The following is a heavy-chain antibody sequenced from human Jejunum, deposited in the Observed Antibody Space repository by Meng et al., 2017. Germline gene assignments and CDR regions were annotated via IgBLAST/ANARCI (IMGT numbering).Heavy chain of an antibody. J-gene: IGHJ5*02. CDR1: GDSIRGADYY. D-gene: IGHD2-21*02. CDR2: IYYSGTT. V-gene: IGHV4-30-4*01. Sequence: QVELQESGPGLVKPSQTLSLTCSVSGDSIRGADYYWTWIRQAPGKGLEWIGYIYYSGTTYYNPSLKTRLILSVDTSTNRFSLNLRSVAAADTAVYYCARAKVTPMGYWFDPWGQGTLVTVSS. CDR3: ARAKVTPMGYWFDP.